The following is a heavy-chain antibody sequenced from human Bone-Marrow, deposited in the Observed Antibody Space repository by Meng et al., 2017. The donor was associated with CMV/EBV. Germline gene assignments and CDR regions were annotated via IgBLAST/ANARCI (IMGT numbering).Heavy chain of an antibody. CDR2: IYYSGST. Sequence: SETLSLTCTVSGGSISSYYWSWIRQPPGKGLEWIGSIYYSGSTNYNPSIKSRFTISVDTSKNQFSLKLSTVTAADTAVYYCARGPPRYSSGWGQGTLVTVSS. CDR3: ARGPPRYSSG. V-gene: IGHV4-59*08. CDR1: GGSISSYY. J-gene: IGHJ4*02. D-gene: IGHD6-19*01.